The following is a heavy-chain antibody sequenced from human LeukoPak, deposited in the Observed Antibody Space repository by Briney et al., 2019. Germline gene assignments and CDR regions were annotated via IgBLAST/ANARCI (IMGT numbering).Heavy chain of an antibody. Sequence: SETLSLTCTAAGGSISSSYWSCIRQPPVDRLEWIWYIYYSGGTNSNPSLKCRVTIAVDTSKNQYSRKLSSVTAADTAVYYCAREGELSRFDPRGQAMLVSVS. D-gene: IGHD3-16*02. V-gene: IGHV4-59*01. CDR2: IYYSGGT. CDR3: AREGELSRFDP. CDR1: GGSISSSY. J-gene: IGHJ5*02.